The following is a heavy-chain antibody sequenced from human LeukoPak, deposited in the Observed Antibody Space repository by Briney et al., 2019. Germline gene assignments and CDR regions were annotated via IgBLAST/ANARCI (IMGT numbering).Heavy chain of an antibody. CDR2: INHSGST. CDR1: GGSFSGYY. CDR3: ARGSGSYSPYYYYGMDV. D-gene: IGHD3-10*01. V-gene: IGHV4-34*01. J-gene: IGHJ6*02. Sequence: LETLSLTCAVYGGSFSGYYWSWIRQPPGKGLEWIWEINHSGSTNYNPSLKSRVTISVDTSKNQFSLKLSSVTAADTAVYYCARGSGSYSPYYYYGMDVWGQGTTVTVSS.